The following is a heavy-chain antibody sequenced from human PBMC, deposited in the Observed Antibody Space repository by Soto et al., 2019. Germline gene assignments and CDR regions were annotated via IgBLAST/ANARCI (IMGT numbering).Heavy chain of an antibody. CDR3: AREKDGGDAWYFDL. J-gene: IGHJ2*01. CDR1: GFTFSTYS. CDR2: ISSSSSYI. Sequence: EVQLVESGGGLVKPGGSLRLSCAASGFTFSTYSINWVRQAPGKGLEWVSSISSSSSYIYYADSVKGRFTISRDNAKNSLYLQMNSLRAEDTAVYYCAREKDGGDAWYFDLWGRATLVTVSS. V-gene: IGHV3-21*01. D-gene: IGHD2-21*02.